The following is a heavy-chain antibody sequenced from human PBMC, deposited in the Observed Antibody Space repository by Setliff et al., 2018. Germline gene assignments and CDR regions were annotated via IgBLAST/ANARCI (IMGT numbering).Heavy chain of an antibody. V-gene: IGHV1-69*13. J-gene: IGHJ5*02. CDR3: ARVYNPLYHNWFDP. Sequence: ASVKVSCKASGGTFSSYAISWVRQAPGQGLEWMGGIIPIFGTANYAQKFQGRVTITADESTSTAYMGLSSLRSEDTAVYYCARVYNPLYHNWFDPWGQGTLVTVSS. D-gene: IGHD1-1*01. CDR1: GGTFSSYA. CDR2: IIPIFGTA.